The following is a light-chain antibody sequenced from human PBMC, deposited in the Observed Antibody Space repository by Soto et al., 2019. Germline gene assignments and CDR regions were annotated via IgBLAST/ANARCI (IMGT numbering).Light chain of an antibody. V-gene: IGLV2-11*01. Sequence: QSALTQPRSVSGSPGQSVTISCTGTSSDVGGYNYVSWYQQHPGKAPKLMIYDVSKRPSGVPDRFSGSKSGNTASLTISVLQAEDEADYYCCSYAGSYTGVFGGGTKATVL. CDR3: CSYAGSYTGV. CDR1: SSDVGGYNY. J-gene: IGLJ3*02. CDR2: DVS.